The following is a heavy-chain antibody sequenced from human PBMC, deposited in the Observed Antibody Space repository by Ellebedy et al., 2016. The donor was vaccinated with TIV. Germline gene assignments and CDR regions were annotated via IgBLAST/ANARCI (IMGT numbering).Heavy chain of an antibody. J-gene: IGHJ3*02. CDR1: GYSFNSYW. D-gene: IGHD2-15*01. Sequence: GESLKISCKGSGYSFNSYWIGWVRHMPGKGLEWMGIIYPGDSDTRYSPSFQGQVTISADKSISTAYLQWSSLKASDTAMYCCAGLGYCSGGSCYSDAFDIWGQGTMVTVSS. V-gene: IGHV5-51*01. CDR3: AGLGYCSGGSCYSDAFDI. CDR2: IYPGDSDT.